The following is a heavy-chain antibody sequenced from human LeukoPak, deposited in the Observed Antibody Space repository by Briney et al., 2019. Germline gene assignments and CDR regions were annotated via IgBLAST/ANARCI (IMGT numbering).Heavy chain of an antibody. CDR3: ASDCSGGSCQDY. CDR2: INPNSGGT. Sequence: ASVKVSCKASGYTFTCYYMHWVRQAPGQGLEWMGWINPNSGGTNYAQKFQGRVTMTRDTSISTAYMELSRLRSDDTAVYYCASDCSGGSCQDYWGQGTLVTVSS. V-gene: IGHV1-2*02. J-gene: IGHJ4*02. D-gene: IGHD2-15*01. CDR1: GYTFTCYY.